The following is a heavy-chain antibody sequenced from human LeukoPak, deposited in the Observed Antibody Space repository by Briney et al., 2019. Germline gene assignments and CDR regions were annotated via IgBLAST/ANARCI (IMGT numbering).Heavy chain of an antibody. CDR3: ARGFIPTASVGSDY. D-gene: IGHD1-26*01. V-gene: IGHV3-7*01. CDR1: GFTFRSYW. J-gene: IGHJ4*02. CDR2: IKQDGSEK. Sequence: GGSLRLSCAASGFTFRSYWMNWVRQAPGKGLEWVANIKQDGSEKYYVDSVKGRFTISRDNTKNSLYLQMNSLRAEDTAVYYCARGFIPTASVGSDYWGQGTLVTVSS.